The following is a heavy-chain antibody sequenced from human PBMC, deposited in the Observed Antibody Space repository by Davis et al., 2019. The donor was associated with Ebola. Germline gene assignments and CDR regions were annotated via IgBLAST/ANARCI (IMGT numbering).Heavy chain of an antibody. CDR2: ISSSSSYI. CDR3: YFDY. CDR1: GFTFSRYS. Sequence: GESLKISCAASGFTFSRYSMSWVRQAPGKGLEWVSSISSSSSYIYYADSVKGRFTISRDNAKNSLYLQMNSLRAEDTAAYSYYFDYWGQGTLVTVSS. V-gene: IGHV3-21*01. J-gene: IGHJ4*02.